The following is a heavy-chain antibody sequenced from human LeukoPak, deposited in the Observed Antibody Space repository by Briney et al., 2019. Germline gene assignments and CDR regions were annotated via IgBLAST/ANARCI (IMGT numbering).Heavy chain of an antibody. CDR3: ARGAPYYYDSSGSYFDY. Sequence: SETLSLTCTVSGGSISSGGDSWSWIRQHPGKGLEWIGYIYYSGSTYYHPSLKSRVTISVDTSKNQFSLKLTYVTAADTAVYYCARGAPYYYDSSGSYFDYWGQGTLVTVSS. V-gene: IGHV4-31*03. CDR1: GGSISSGGDS. CDR2: IYYSGST. D-gene: IGHD3-22*01. J-gene: IGHJ4*02.